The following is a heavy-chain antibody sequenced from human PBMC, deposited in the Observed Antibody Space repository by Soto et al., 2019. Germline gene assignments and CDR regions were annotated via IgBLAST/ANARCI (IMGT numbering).Heavy chain of an antibody. Sequence: PGESLKLSCKGSGYSFTSYWIGWVRQMPGKGLVWIGIIYPGDSDTRYSPSFQGQVTISADKSISTAYLQWSSLKASDTAMYYCARLPAARPYYYYYMDVWGKGTTVTVS. D-gene: IGHD6-6*01. V-gene: IGHV5-51*01. J-gene: IGHJ6*03. CDR3: ARLPAARPYYYYYMDV. CDR2: IYPGDSDT. CDR1: GYSFTSYW.